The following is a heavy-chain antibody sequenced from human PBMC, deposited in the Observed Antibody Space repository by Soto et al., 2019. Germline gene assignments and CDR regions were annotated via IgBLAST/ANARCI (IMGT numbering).Heavy chain of an antibody. CDR1: GYTFSRYG. CDR2: VSGYNGDT. J-gene: IGHJ6*02. CDR3: AKNGLPPYYYYGMDV. V-gene: IGHV1-18*01. D-gene: IGHD5-12*01. Sequence: QGQLVQSGPEVKKPGASVKVSCKASGYTFSRYGISWVRQAPGQGLEWMGWVSGYNGDTKYAQKVQGRVTMTIDTSTYTADMELRSLTSDATAKYYCAKNGLPPYYYYGMDVWCQGTTVTVSS.